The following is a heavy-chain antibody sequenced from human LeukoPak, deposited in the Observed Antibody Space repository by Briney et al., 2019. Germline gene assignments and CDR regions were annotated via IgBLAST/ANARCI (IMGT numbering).Heavy chain of an antibody. CDR2: INRSGST. J-gene: IGHJ6*03. Sequence: PSETLSLTCAVYGVSFSGYYWSWIRQPPGKGLEWIGEINRSGSTNYNPSPKSRVTISVDTSNNQFYLELSSVTAADTAVYYCARGRSGGKRYYYYYMDVWGKGTTVTVSS. CDR3: ARGRSGGKRYYYYYMDV. V-gene: IGHV4-34*01. D-gene: IGHD4-23*01. CDR1: GVSFSGYY.